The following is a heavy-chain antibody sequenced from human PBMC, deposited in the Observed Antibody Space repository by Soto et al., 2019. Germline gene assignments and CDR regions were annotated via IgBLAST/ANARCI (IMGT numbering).Heavy chain of an antibody. Sequence: EVQLVESGGGLVQPGGSLRLSWAASGFTFSSYWMHWVRQAPGKGLVWVSRINSDGSSTSYADSVKGRFTISRDNAQNTLYLQMNSLRAEDTAVFYCARPASAYYYGSGSYGPGLGAFDIWGQGTLVTVSS. CDR3: ARPASAYYYGSGSYGPGLGAFDI. D-gene: IGHD3-10*01. J-gene: IGHJ3*02. CDR2: INSDGSST. V-gene: IGHV3-74*01. CDR1: GFTFSSYW.